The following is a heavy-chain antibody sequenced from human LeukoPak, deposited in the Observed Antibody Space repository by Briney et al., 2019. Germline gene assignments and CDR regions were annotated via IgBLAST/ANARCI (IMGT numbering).Heavy chain of an antibody. Sequence: ASVKVSCKASGYTFSSYGISWVRQAPGQGLEWMGWISDYNGNTKYAENLQGRVTMTTDTSTNTAYMEVRSLTSDDTAAYYCASDWSSSSPYFDLWGQGTQVTVSS. CDR3: ASDWSSSSPYFDL. CDR2: ISDYNGNT. J-gene: IGHJ4*02. CDR1: GYTFSSYG. D-gene: IGHD6-6*01. V-gene: IGHV1-18*04.